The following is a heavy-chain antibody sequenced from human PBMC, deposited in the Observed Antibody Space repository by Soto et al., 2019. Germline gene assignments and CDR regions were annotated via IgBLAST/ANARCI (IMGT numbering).Heavy chain of an antibody. D-gene: IGHD5-12*01. CDR1: GFTCSTYW. Sequence: GGSLRLSCAASGFTCSTYWMSWVRQAPGKGLEWVANIKQDGSEKYYVDSVKGRFTISRDNSKNTLYLQMNSLRAEDTAVYYCASTTKDGYNVGDAFDIWGQGTMVTVSS. CDR3: ASTTKDGYNVGDAFDI. V-gene: IGHV3-7*01. CDR2: IKQDGSEK. J-gene: IGHJ3*02.